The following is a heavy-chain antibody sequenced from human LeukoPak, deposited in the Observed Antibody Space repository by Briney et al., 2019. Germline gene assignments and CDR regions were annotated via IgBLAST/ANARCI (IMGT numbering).Heavy chain of an antibody. D-gene: IGHD3-22*01. CDR2: IYYSGST. J-gene: IGHJ4*02. Sequence: SETLSLTCTVSGGSISSYYWSWIRQPPGKGLEWIGYIYYSGSTNYNPSLKSRVTISVATSKNQFSLKLSSVTAADTAVYYCARGAIDSSGYNYYFDYWGQGTLVTVSS. CDR3: ARGAIDSSGYNYYFDY. CDR1: GGSISSYY. V-gene: IGHV4-59*01.